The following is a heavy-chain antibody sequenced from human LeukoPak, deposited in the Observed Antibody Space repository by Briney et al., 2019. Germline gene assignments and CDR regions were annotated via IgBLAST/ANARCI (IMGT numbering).Heavy chain of an antibody. Sequence: SETLSLTCTVSGGSISTTYYYWGWIRQPPGKGLEWIGSVYYSGITYYNPSLKSRVTISVDTSKNQFSLKLSSVTAADTAVYYCARDLGDAYFDYWGQGTLVTVSS. CDR3: ARDLGDAYFDY. CDR2: VYYSGIT. J-gene: IGHJ4*02. V-gene: IGHV4-39*07. CDR1: GGSISTTYYY.